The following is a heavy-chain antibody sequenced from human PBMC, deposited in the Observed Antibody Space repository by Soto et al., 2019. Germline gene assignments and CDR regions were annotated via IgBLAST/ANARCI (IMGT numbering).Heavy chain of an antibody. CDR1: GGSFSGYY. CDR2: INHSGST. D-gene: IGHD2-2*01. Sequence: SETLSLTCAVYGGSFSGYYWSWIRQPPGKGLEWIGEINHSGSTNYNPSLKSRVTISVDTFKNQFSLKLSSVTAADTAVYYCARGVGDIVVVPAATRYGMDVWGQGTTVTVSS. J-gene: IGHJ6*02. V-gene: IGHV4-34*01. CDR3: ARGVGDIVVVPAATRYGMDV.